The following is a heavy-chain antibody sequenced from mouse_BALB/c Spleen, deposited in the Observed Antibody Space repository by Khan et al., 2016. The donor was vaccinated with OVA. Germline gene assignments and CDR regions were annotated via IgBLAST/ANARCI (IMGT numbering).Heavy chain of an antibody. V-gene: IGHV2-6-7*01. D-gene: IGHD2-10*01. CDR3: ARAYYGNYREAMDY. Sequence: VMLVESGPGLVAPSQRLSITCTVSGFSLTGYGVNWVRQPPGKGLEWLGMIWGDGSTDYNSVLKSRLSISKDNSKSQVFLKMNSLQTDDTASYYCARAYYGNYREAMDYWGQGTSVTVSS. CDR1: GFSLTGYG. CDR2: IWGDGST. J-gene: IGHJ4*01.